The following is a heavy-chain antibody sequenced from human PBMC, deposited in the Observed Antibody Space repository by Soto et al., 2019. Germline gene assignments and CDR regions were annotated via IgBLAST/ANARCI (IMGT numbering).Heavy chain of an antibody. Sequence: GGSLRLSCAASGLTFDDYAMHWVRQAPGKGLEWVSGISWNSGSIGYADSVKGRFTISRDNAKNSLYLQVNSLRAEDTALYYCAKAIFSIAAAGPFDPWGQGTQVTVSS. V-gene: IGHV3-9*01. J-gene: IGHJ5*02. CDR1: GLTFDDYA. D-gene: IGHD6-13*01. CDR2: ISWNSGSI. CDR3: AKAIFSIAAAGPFDP.